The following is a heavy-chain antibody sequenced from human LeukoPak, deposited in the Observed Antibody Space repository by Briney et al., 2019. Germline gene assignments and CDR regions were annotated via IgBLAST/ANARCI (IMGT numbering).Heavy chain of an antibody. CDR2: INHSGST. J-gene: IGHJ3*02. Sequence: SETLSLTCAVFGGSFSGYYCNWIRQPPGKGLEWIGEINHSGSTNYNPSLKSRVTISVDTSKNQFSLKLSSVTAADTAVYYCARPQFRFSSGWHEAFDIWGQGTMVTVSS. D-gene: IGHD6-19*01. CDR3: ARPQFRFSSGWHEAFDI. CDR1: GGSFSGYY. V-gene: IGHV4-34*01.